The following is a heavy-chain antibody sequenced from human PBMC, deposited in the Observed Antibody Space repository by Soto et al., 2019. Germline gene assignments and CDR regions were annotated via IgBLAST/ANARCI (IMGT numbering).Heavy chain of an antibody. V-gene: IGHV4-31*03. CDR3: ARGTRGRAFDI. D-gene: IGHD1-1*01. CDR2: IYYSGST. CDR1: GGSISRGGYY. J-gene: IGHJ3*02. Sequence: SETLSLTCTVSGGSISRGGYYWSWIRQHPGKGLEWIGYIYYSGSTYYNPSLKSRVTISVDTSKNQFSLKLSSVTAADTAVYYCARGTRGRAFDIWGQGTMVTVSS.